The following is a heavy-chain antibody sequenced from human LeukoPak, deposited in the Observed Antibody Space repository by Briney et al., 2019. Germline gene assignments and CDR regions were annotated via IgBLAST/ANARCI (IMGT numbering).Heavy chain of an antibody. CDR3: TTEYCSSTSCYDY. V-gene: IGHV3-15*01. Sequence: PGGSLRLSCAASGFTFSNAWMSWVRQAPGKGLEWDGRIKSKTDGGTTDYAAPVKGRFTISRDDSKNTLYLQMNSLKTEDTAVYYCTTEYCSSTSCYDYWGQGTLVTVSS. CDR2: IKSKTDGGTT. J-gene: IGHJ4*02. D-gene: IGHD2-2*01. CDR1: GFTFSNAW.